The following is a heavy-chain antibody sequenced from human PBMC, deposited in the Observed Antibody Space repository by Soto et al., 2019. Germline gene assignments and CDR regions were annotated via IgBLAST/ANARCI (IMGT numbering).Heavy chain of an antibody. V-gene: IGHV4-31*03. Sequence: TLSLTCTVSGGSISSGGYYWSWIRQHPGKGLEWIGYIYYSGGTYYNPSLKSRVTISVDTSKNQFSLKLSSVTAADTAVYYCARSLYSSSWLFYDYWGQGTLVTVSS. CDR1: GGSISSGGYY. CDR3: ARSLYSSSWLFYDY. CDR2: IYYSGGT. D-gene: IGHD6-13*01. J-gene: IGHJ4*02.